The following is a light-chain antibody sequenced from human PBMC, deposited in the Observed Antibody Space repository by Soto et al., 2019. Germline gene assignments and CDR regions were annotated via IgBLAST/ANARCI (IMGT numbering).Light chain of an antibody. V-gene: IGKV1-12*01. CDR2: GAS. CDR1: QGISTW. J-gene: IGKJ5*01. Sequence: EIEVTQSPSSVSGSVGDRVTITCRASQGISTWLAWYQQKAGKAPNLLIYGASNLHSGVPSRFSGSGSGTNFTLTISSLQPEDFATYYCQQANSFPIPFGQGTRLEIK. CDR3: QQANSFPIP.